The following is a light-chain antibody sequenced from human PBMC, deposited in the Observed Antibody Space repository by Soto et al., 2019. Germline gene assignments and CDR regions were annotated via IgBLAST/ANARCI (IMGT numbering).Light chain of an antibody. J-gene: IGKJ4*01. V-gene: IGKV3-15*01. Sequence: EIVMTQSPATLSVSPGERATLSCRASQSVSNNFAWYQRKPGQAPRLLIYGVSTRATGIPARFSGSGCGTWFTLTISRLQSEDFAVYYCQQYNNWPPLTFGGGTKVEIK. CDR3: QQYNNWPPLT. CDR1: QSVSNN. CDR2: GVS.